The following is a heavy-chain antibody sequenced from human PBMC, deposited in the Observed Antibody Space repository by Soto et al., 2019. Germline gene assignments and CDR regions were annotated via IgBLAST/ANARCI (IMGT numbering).Heavy chain of an antibody. D-gene: IGHD6-13*01. CDR2: INPNSGGT. CDR1: GYTFTGYY. J-gene: IGHJ4*02. V-gene: IGHV1-2*02. CDR3: ARAGIAADGTSYRVGATEYDY. Sequence: ASVKVSCKASGYTFTGYYMHWVRQAPGQGLEWMGWINPNSGGTNYAQKFQGRATMTRDTSISTAYMELSRLRSDDTAVYYCARAGIAADGTSYRVGATEYDYWGQGTLVTVSS.